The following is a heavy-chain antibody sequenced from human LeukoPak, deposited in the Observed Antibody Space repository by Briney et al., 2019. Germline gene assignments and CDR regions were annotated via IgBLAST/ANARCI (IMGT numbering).Heavy chain of an antibody. CDR1: GDSITNYY. CDR2: ISNSGST. J-gene: IGHJ4*02. D-gene: IGHD3-16*02. CDR3: ARGNYDYVWASYRHFDY. V-gene: IGHV4-59*12. Sequence: SETLSLTCTVSGDSITNYYWSWIRQPPGKGLEWIGYISNSGSTNYNPSLKSRVTISVDTSKNQFSLKRSSVTAADTAVYYCARGNYDYVWASYRHFDYWGQGTLVTVSS.